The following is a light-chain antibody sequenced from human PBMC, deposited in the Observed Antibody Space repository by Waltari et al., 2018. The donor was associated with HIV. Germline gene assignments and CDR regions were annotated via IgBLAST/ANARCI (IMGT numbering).Light chain of an antibody. CDR3: CSYAGSSLYV. CDR1: SSDAGRYNL. J-gene: IGLJ1*01. V-gene: IGLV2-23*01. CDR2: EGS. Sequence: QSALTQPASVSGSPGQSITISCTGTSSDAGRYNLVSWYQQHPGKAPKLMIYEGSKRPSGVSNRFSGSKSGNTASLTISGLQAEDEADYYCCSYAGSSLYVFGTGTKVTVL.